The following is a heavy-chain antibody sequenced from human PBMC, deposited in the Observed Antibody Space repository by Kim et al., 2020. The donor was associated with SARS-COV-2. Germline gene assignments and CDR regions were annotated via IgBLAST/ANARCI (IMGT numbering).Heavy chain of an antibody. D-gene: IGHD6-13*01. V-gene: IGHV3-66*01. Sequence: DSVKGRFTITRDNAKNTLYLQMNSLIAEDTAVYYCARGLGIAAAGDAVDIWGQGRMVTVSS. CDR3: ARGLGIAAAGDAVDI. J-gene: IGHJ3*02.